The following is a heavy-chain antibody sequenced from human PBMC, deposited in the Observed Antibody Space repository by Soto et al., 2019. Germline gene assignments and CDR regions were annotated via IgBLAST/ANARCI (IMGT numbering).Heavy chain of an antibody. Sequence: LRPYRAACGFTLSDCYMSYIRQAPGKGLEWVSYISSSGSTIYYADSVKGRFTISRDNAKNSLYLQMNSLRAEDTAVYYCARGGSSWSDYGGQGTLVTVSS. V-gene: IGHV3-11*01. D-gene: IGHD6-13*01. CDR1: GFTLSDCY. J-gene: IGHJ4*02. CDR3: ARGGSSWSDY. CDR2: ISSSGSTI.